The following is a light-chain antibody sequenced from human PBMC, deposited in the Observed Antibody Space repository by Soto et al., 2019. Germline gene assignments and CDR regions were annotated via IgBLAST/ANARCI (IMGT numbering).Light chain of an antibody. CDR2: GVS. Sequence: EIVMTQSPATLSVSPGERVTLSCRASQSVSSDLAWYHQKPGQAPRLLIYGVSTRATGIPARFSGSGSGTELTLTINSLQSEDFAVYYCQQYNNWPRTFGQGTKVEIK. V-gene: IGKV3-15*01. J-gene: IGKJ1*01. CDR1: QSVSSD. CDR3: QQYNNWPRT.